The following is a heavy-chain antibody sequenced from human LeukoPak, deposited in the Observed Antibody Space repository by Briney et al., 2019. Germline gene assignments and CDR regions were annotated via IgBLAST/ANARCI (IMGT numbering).Heavy chain of an antibody. Sequence: SETLSLTCTVSGGSISSGDYYWSWIRQPPGKGLEWIGYIYYSGGTYYNPSLKSRVTISVDTSKNQFSLKLSSVTAADTAVYYCARDPIVGATGDHHWGQGTLVTVSS. CDR2: IYYSGGT. D-gene: IGHD1-26*01. CDR1: GGSISSGDYY. CDR3: ARDPIVGATGDHH. V-gene: IGHV4-30-4*01. J-gene: IGHJ1*01.